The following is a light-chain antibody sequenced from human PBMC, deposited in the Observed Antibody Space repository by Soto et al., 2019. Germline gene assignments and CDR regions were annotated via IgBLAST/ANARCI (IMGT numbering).Light chain of an antibody. CDR2: GAS. J-gene: IGKJ2*01. V-gene: IGKV1-9*01. CDR3: QQVNNYPYT. CDR1: HGVSSY. Sequence: IQLTQSPSSLSASVGDRVTITCRASHGVSSYLAWYQQNPGKAPRLLIYGASTLQTGVPSRFRGSGSGTDFTLTISSLQPEDFATYYCQQVNNYPYTFGQGTKLEI.